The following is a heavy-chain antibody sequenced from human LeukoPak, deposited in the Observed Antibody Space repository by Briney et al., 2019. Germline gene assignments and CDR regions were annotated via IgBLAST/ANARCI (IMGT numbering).Heavy chain of an antibody. D-gene: IGHD2-21*02. Sequence: GGSLRLSCAGSGFSFSSYGMHWVRQAPGKGLEWMAFIRSDGSNKYYADSVKGRFTISRDNSKNTLYLQMNSLRAEDTAIYYCARDGSRGNLVTAPDYWGQGTLVTVSS. CDR2: IRSDGSNK. J-gene: IGHJ4*02. V-gene: IGHV3-30*02. CDR1: GFSFSSYG. CDR3: ARDGSRGNLVTAPDY.